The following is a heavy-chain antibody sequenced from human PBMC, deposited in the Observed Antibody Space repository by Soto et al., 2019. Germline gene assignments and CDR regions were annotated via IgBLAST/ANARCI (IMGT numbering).Heavy chain of an antibody. CDR3: VKDRLDVDTAMVSWFDP. Sequence: GGSLRLSCSASGFTLSSYAMHWVRQAPGKGQEYVSAISSNGGSTYYADSVKGRFTISRDNSKNTLYLQMSSLRAEDTAVYFCVKDRLDVDTAMVSWFDPWGQGTLVTVSS. CDR1: GFTLSSYA. J-gene: IGHJ5*02. D-gene: IGHD5-18*01. CDR2: ISSNGGST. V-gene: IGHV3-64D*08.